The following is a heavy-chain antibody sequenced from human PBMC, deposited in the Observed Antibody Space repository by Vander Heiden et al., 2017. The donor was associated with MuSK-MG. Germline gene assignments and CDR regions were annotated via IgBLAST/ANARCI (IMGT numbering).Heavy chain of an antibody. CDR1: GYTFTSYA. Sequence: QVQLVQSGSELTKPGASVKVSCKASGYTFTSYAMNWVRQAPGQGLEWMGWINTNTENPTYAQGFTGRLVFALDTSVSTAYLQISSLKAEDTAVYYCARVSYCSSTSCYVDYYYYMDVWGKGTTVTVSS. CDR3: ARVSYCSSTSCYVDYYYYMDV. J-gene: IGHJ6*03. CDR2: INTNTENP. V-gene: IGHV7-4-1*02. D-gene: IGHD2-2*01.